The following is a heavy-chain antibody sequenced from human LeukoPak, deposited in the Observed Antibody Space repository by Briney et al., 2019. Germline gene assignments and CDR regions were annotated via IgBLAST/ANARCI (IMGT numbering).Heavy chain of an antibody. D-gene: IGHD2-21*01. CDR2: IYPGDSDT. CDR3: ARRSRSDSTPRYGMDV. Sequence: GESLKISCKGSGSSFTSYWIGWVRQMPGKGLEWMGIIYPGDSDTRYSPSFQGQVTISADKSISTAYLQWSSLKASDTAMYYCARRSRSDSTPRYGMDVWGKGTTVTVSS. J-gene: IGHJ6*04. V-gene: IGHV5-51*01. CDR1: GSSFTSYW.